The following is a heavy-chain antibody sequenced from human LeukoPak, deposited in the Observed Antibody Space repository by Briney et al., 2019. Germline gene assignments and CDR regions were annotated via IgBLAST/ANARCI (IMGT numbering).Heavy chain of an antibody. D-gene: IGHD2-2*01. V-gene: IGHV4-34*01. CDR1: GGSFSGHY. Sequence: SGTLSLTCAVYGGSFSGHYWSWIRQPPGKGLEWIGEINHSGSTNYNPSLKSRVTISVDTSKNQFSLRLSSVTAADTAVYYCARGRSSSTSFPFDPWGQGTLVTVSS. J-gene: IGHJ5*02. CDR3: ARGRSSSTSFPFDP. CDR2: INHSGST.